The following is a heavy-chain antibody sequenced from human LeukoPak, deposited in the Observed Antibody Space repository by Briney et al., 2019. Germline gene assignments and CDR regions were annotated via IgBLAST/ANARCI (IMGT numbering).Heavy chain of an antibody. CDR2: IYYSGST. D-gene: IGHD3-22*01. V-gene: IGHV4-59*01. CDR1: GGSISSYY. J-gene: IGHJ4*02. CDR3: ASSSRYYDSSGYYNY. Sequence: PSETLSLTCTVSGGSISSYYWSWIRQPPGKGLEWIGYIYYSGSTNYNPSLKSRVTISVDTSKNQFSLKLSSVTAADTAVYYCASSSRYYDSSGYYNYWGQGTLVTVSS.